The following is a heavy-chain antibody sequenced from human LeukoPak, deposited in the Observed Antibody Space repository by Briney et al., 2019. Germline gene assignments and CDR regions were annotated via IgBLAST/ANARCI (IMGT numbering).Heavy chain of an antibody. CDR2: IKEDGSEK. J-gene: IGHJ4*02. CDR3: ARARGFDY. D-gene: IGHD3-10*01. Sequence: SGGSLRLSCTASGFTFDTFWMSWVRQAPGKGLEWVANIKEDGSEKYYVDSVKGRFTISRDNAKNSLFLQMNSLRAEDTAVYYRARARGFDYWGQGTLVTVSS. V-gene: IGHV3-7*01. CDR1: GFTFDTFW.